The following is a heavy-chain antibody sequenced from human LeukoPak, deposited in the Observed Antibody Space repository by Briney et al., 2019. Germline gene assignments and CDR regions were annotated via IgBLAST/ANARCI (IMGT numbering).Heavy chain of an antibody. Sequence: SVKVSCKASGGTFSSYAISWVRQAPGQGLEWMGRIIPIFGTAKYAQTVQGRVTITTDESTSTAYMELSSLRSEDTAVDYCARDPPDSYSSDGYDFDYWGQGTLVTVSS. J-gene: IGHJ4*02. CDR2: IIPIFGTA. CDR1: GGTFSSYA. CDR3: ARDPPDSYSSDGYDFDY. D-gene: IGHD6-19*01. V-gene: IGHV1-69*05.